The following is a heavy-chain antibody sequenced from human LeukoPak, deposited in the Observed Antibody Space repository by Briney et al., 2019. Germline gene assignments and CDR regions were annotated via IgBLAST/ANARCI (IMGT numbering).Heavy chain of an antibody. CDR3: ARDGAIAARSLPDY. Sequence: HPGGSLRLSCAASGFTFSSYAMHWVRQAPDKGLEWVAVISYDGTNKYYADSVKGRFTISRDNFKYTLYLQMNSLRAEDTAVYYCARDGAIAARSLPDYWGQGTLVTVSS. J-gene: IGHJ4*02. D-gene: IGHD6-6*01. V-gene: IGHV3-30*04. CDR2: ISYDGTNK. CDR1: GFTFSSYA.